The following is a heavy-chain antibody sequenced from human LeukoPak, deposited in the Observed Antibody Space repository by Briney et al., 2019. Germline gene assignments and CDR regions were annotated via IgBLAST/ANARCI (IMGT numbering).Heavy chain of an antibody. CDR3: AKNAAAQQLVHYFDY. Sequence: PGGSLRLSCAASGFTFSSYGMSWVRQAPGKGLEWVSAISGSGGTTYYADSVKGRFTISRDNSKNTLYLQMNSLRAEDTAVYYCAKNAAAQQLVHYFDYWGQGTLVTVSS. CDR1: GFTFSSYG. J-gene: IGHJ4*02. CDR2: ISGSGGTT. D-gene: IGHD6-13*01. V-gene: IGHV3-23*01.